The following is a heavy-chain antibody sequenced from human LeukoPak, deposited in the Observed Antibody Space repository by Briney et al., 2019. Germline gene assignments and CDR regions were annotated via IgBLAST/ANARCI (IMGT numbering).Heavy chain of an antibody. CDR3: ARDLSYGSGEF. Sequence: GGFLRLSCGTSGFSFSAYGMHWVRQAPGKGLEWVAVISYDGGNKFYADSVKGRFTISRDNSKNTLYLQMDSLRAEDTAVYYCARDLSYGSGEFWGQGTLVSVSS. D-gene: IGHD3-10*01. V-gene: IGHV3-30*03. CDR2: ISYDGGNK. CDR1: GFSFSAYG. J-gene: IGHJ4*02.